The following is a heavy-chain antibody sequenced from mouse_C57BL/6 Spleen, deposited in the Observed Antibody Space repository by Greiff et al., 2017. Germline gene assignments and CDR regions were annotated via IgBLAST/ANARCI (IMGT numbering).Heavy chain of an antibody. J-gene: IGHJ2*01. Sequence: VQLQQSGAELVRPGASVKLSCTASGFNIKDDYMHWVKQRPEQGLEWIGWIDPENGDTEYASKFQGKATITADTSSNTAYLQLSSLTSEDTAVYYCTTSNVIDYWGQGTTLTVSS. CDR1: GFNIKDDY. D-gene: IGHD4-1*01. V-gene: IGHV14-4*01. CDR2: IDPENGDT. CDR3: TTSNVIDY.